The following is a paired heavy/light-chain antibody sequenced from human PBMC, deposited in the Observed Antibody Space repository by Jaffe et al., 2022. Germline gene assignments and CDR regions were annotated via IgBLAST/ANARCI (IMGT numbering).Light chain of an antibody. Sequence: EIIMTQSPATLSVSPGEGVTLSCRASQSVRTNLAWYQQRPGQAPRLLIYDASTRATGVSARVSATGSGTEFTLTISSLQSEDLAVYFCQHYNNWPYTFGRGTRLEIK. V-gene: IGKV3-15*01. J-gene: IGKJ2*01. CDR1: QSVRTN. CDR2: DAS. CDR3: QHYNNWPYT.
Heavy chain of an antibody. J-gene: IGHJ6*03. V-gene: IGHV4-61*02. CDR1: GDSISDYNYY. D-gene: IGHD2-21*01. Sequence: QVQLQESGPGLVKPSQTLSLTCTVSGDSISDYNYYWSWIRQSAGKGLEWIGRISSSGNTNYNPPLRGQVTISRDTSKNHFSLRLTSVTAADTAIYYCAREVRIPPQYYYYMDVWGKGTTVTVSS. CDR2: ISSSGNT. CDR3: AREVRIPPQYYYYMDV.